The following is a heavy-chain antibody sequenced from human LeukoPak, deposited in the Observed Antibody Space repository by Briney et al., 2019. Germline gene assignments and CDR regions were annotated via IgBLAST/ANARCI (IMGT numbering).Heavy chain of an antibody. Sequence: GGSLRLSCAATGFTFSNAWMSWVRQAPGKGLEWVGRIKSKTDGGTTDCAAPVRGRFTISRDDSKNTLYLQMNSLKTEDTAVYYCTTGARSFYYYYYMDVWGKGTTVTVSS. CDR3: TTGARSFYYYYYMDV. CDR1: GFTFSNAW. V-gene: IGHV3-15*01. D-gene: IGHD3-10*01. CDR2: IKSKTDGGTT. J-gene: IGHJ6*03.